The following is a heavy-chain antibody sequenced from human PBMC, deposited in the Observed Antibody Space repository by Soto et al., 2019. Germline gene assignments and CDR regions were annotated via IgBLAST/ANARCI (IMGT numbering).Heavy chain of an antibody. V-gene: IGHV1-69*13. Sequence: SVKVSCKASGGTFSSFGISWVRQAPGQGLEWMGGIVPVFGRPNYAQRFRGRLTITADESTNTSYMELIDLTSEDTAVYYCAREASGYDFWGQGTQVTVSS. CDR2: IVPVFGRP. CDR1: GGTFSSFG. J-gene: IGHJ1*01. CDR3: AREASGYDF. D-gene: IGHD5-12*01.